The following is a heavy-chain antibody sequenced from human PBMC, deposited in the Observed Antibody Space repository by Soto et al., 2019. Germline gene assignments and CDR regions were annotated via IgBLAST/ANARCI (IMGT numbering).Heavy chain of an antibody. CDR3: AKSSLGFYYYYMDV. CDR2: ISGSGGST. V-gene: IGHV3-23*01. CDR1: GFTFSSYA. Sequence: GGSLRLSCAASGFTFSSYAMSWVRQAPGKGLEWVSAISGSGGSTYYADSVKGRFTISRDNSKNTLYLQMNSLRAEDTAVYYCAKSSLGFYYYYMDVWGKGTTVTVSS. D-gene: IGHD3-10*01. J-gene: IGHJ6*03.